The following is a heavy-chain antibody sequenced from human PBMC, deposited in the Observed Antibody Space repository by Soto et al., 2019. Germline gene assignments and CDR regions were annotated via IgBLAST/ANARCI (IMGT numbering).Heavy chain of an antibody. CDR2: IWYDGSNK. CDR1: GFTFSSYG. Sequence: QVQLVESGGGVVQPGRSLRLSCAASGFTFSSYGMHWVRQAPGKGLEWVAVIWYDGSNKYYADSVKGRFTISRDNSKNTLYLQMNSLRAEDTAVYYCARKRAIFGVVSPCWFDLWGQGTLVTVSS. D-gene: IGHD3-3*02. V-gene: IGHV3-33*01. J-gene: IGHJ5*02. CDR3: ARKRAIFGVVSPCWFDL.